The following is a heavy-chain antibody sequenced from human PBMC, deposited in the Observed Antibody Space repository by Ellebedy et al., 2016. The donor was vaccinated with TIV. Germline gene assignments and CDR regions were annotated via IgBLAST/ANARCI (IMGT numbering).Heavy chain of an antibody. CDR1: GFTFNNAW. CDR3: ARDLGELLPALNFDY. Sequence: PGGSLRLSCVASGFTFNNAWMNWVRQAPGKGLEWVGRIKSKPDGGTTDCAAPVKGRFTISRDNAKNSLYLQMNSLRAEDTAVYYCARDLGELLPALNFDYWGQGSLVTVSS. D-gene: IGHD1-26*01. V-gene: IGHV3-15*07. CDR2: IKSKPDGGTT. J-gene: IGHJ4*02.